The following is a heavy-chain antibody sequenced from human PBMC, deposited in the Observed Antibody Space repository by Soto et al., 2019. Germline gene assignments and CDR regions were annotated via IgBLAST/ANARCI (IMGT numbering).Heavy chain of an antibody. D-gene: IGHD1-7*01. CDR2: TYYRSKWYN. V-gene: IGHV6-1*01. Sequence: SQTLSLTCAISGDSVSSNSAAWNWIRQSPSRGLEWLGRTYYRSKWYNDYAVSVKSRITINPDTSKNQFSLQLNSVTPEDTAVYYCARDLGDWNFASNWFDPWGQGTLVTVSS. CDR3: ARDLGDWNFASNWFDP. J-gene: IGHJ5*02. CDR1: GDSVSSNSAA.